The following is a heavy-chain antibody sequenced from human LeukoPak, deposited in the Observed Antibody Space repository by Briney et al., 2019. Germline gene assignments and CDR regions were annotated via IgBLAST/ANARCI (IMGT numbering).Heavy chain of an antibody. CDR3: ARDYYGSGSYYNHYYGMDV. CDR1: GGSISSYY. D-gene: IGHD3-10*01. CDR2: IHYSGST. Sequence: SETLSLTCTVSGGSISSYYWNWIRRSPGKGLEWIGYIHYSGSTNYSPSLKSRVTISVDTPKNQFSLKLSSVTAADTAVYYCARDYYGSGSYYNHYYGMDVWGQGTTVIVSS. J-gene: IGHJ6*02. V-gene: IGHV4-59*01.